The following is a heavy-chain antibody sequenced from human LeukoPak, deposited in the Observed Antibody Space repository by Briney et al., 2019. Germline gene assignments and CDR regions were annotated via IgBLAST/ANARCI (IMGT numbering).Heavy chain of an antibody. CDR3: ITAFFRGSSFVY. J-gene: IGHJ4*02. D-gene: IGHD5-12*01. Sequence: PGGSLRLSCAASGFTFSNALMSWVRQAPGKGLEWVGRIKSKTDGGTTDYAAPVKGRFTISRDDSNNTLYLQMNSLKTEDTAVYYCITAFFRGSSFVYWGQGTLVTVSS. V-gene: IGHV3-15*01. CDR1: GFTFSNAL. CDR2: IKSKTDGGTT.